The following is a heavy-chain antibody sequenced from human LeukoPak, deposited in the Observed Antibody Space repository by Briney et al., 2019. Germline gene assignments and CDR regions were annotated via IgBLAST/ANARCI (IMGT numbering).Heavy chain of an antibody. J-gene: IGHJ4*02. Sequence: SETLSLTCADYGGSFSGYYWSWIRQPPGKGLEWIGEINHSGSTNYNPSLKSRVTISVDTSKNQFSLKLSSVTAADTAVYYCAGSDVDTAMVIAYWGQGTLVTVSS. CDR3: AGSDVDTAMVIAY. V-gene: IGHV4-34*01. CDR1: GGSFSGYY. CDR2: INHSGST. D-gene: IGHD5-18*01.